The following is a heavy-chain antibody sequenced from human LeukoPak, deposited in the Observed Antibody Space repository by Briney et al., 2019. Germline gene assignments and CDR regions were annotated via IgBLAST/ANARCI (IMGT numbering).Heavy chain of an antibody. CDR3: ARGTAAADY. V-gene: IGHV4-34*01. J-gene: IGHJ4*02. CDR2: INHSGST. D-gene: IGHD6-13*01. CDR1: GGSFSGYY. Sequence: SETLSLTCAVYGGSFSGYYWSWIRQPPGKGLEWIGEINHSGSTNYNPSLKSRVTISVDTSKNQFSLRLSSVTAADTAVYYCARGTAAADYWGQGTLVTVSS.